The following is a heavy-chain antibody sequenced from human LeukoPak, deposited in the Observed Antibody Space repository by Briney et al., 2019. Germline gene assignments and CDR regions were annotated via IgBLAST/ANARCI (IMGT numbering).Heavy chain of an antibody. D-gene: IGHD3-16*01. V-gene: IGHV3-33*08. CDR1: GFTFSSYS. CDR2: IWNDGSNK. J-gene: IGHJ4*02. Sequence: GGSLRLSCAASGFTFSSYSMNWVRQAPGKGLEWVAVIWNDGSNKYYTDSVKGRFNIVRDNTRNTLYLQMNSLRAEDTAVYYCTREIRSTYFDTWGKGTRVTVSS. CDR3: TREIRSTYFDT.